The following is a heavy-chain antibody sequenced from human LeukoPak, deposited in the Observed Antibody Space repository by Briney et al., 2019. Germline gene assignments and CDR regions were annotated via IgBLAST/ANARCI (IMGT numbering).Heavy chain of an antibody. J-gene: IGHJ4*02. CDR3: ARVLETDCRGGSCYSGLDY. CDR2: ISRTGSYI. V-gene: IGHV3-21*01. CDR1: GFTFSSYN. D-gene: IGHD2-15*01. Sequence: AGSLRPSCAASGFTFSSYNMNWVRQAPGRGLEWVSSISRTGSYIYYADSVKGRFTISRDNAQNSLYLQMNSLRVEDTAVYYCARVLETDCRGGSCYSGLDYWGQGTLVTVSS.